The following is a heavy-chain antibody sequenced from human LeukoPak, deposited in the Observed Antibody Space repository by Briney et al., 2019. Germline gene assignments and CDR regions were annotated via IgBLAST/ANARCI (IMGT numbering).Heavy chain of an antibody. CDR1: GFTFSSYA. Sequence: GGSLRLSCAASGFTFSSYAMSWVRQAPGEGLERVSDISGSGGSTYYADSVKCRFTISRDNSKKTLYLQMNSLRADDTAVYYCAKGGCSSTSCYDFDYWGQGTLVTVSS. V-gene: IGHV3-23*01. J-gene: IGHJ4*02. D-gene: IGHD2-2*01. CDR3: AKGGCSSTSCYDFDY. CDR2: ISGSGGST.